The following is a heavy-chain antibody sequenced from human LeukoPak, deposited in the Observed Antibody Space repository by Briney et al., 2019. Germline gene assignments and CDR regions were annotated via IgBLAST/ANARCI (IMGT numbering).Heavy chain of an antibody. Sequence: SVKVSCKASGGTFSSYAISWVRQAPGQGLEWMGGIIPIFGTANYAQKFQGRVTITTDESTSTAYMELSSLRSEDTAVYYCARCPVREVVPAANRGSYYYYYYMDVWGKGTTVTVSS. CDR2: IIPIFGTA. J-gene: IGHJ6*03. D-gene: IGHD2-2*01. CDR3: ARCPVREVVPAANRGSYYYYYYMDV. CDR1: GGTFSSYA. V-gene: IGHV1-69*05.